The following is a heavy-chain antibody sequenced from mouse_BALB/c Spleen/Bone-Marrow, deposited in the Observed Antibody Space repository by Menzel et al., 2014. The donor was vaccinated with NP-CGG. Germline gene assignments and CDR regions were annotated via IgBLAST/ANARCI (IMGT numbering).Heavy chain of an antibody. CDR2: ISYSGST. CDR3: ARSRDYYGNSLDY. V-gene: IGHV3-8*02. D-gene: IGHD2-1*01. Sequence: EVQLQESGPSLVKPSQTLSLTCSVTGDSITSGYWNWIRKFPGNKLGYMGYISYSGSTYYNPSLKSRISITRDTSKNQCYLQLNSVTTEDTATYYCARSRDYYGNSLDYWGQGTTLTVSS. J-gene: IGHJ2*01. CDR1: GDSITSGY.